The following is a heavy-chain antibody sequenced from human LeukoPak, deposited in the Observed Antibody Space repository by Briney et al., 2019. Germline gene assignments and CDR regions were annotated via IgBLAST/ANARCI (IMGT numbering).Heavy chain of an antibody. CDR3: AKDTLGYYYDSSGYSFFDY. CDR2: ISYDGSNK. D-gene: IGHD3-22*01. CDR1: GFTFSSYG. J-gene: IGHJ4*02. V-gene: IGHV3-30*18. Sequence: QSGGSLRLSCAASGFTFSSYGMHWVCQAPGKGLEWVAAISYDGSNKYYADSVKGRFNISRDNSKNTLYLQMNSLRAEDTAVYYCAKDTLGYYYDSSGYSFFDYWGQGTLVTVSS.